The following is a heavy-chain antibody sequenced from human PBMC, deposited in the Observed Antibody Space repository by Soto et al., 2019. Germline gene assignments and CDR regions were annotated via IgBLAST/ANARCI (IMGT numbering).Heavy chain of an antibody. J-gene: IGHJ6*02. V-gene: IGHV1-69*12. D-gene: IGHD2-15*01. CDR2: IIPIFGTA. CDR1: GGTFSSYA. CDR3: ASHNPVVTPYYYYYGLDV. Sequence: QVQLVQSGAEVKKPGSSVKVSCKASGGTFSSYAISWVRQAPGQGLEWMGGIIPIFGTANYAQKFQGRVTITADESTSTAYMELSSLRSEDTAVHYCASHNPVVTPYYYYYGLDVWGQGTTVTVSS.